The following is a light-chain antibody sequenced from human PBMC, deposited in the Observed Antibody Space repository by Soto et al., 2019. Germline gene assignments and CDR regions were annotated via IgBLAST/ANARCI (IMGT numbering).Light chain of an antibody. V-gene: IGKV3-20*01. CDR3: QQYVTSSPRT. CDR2: GIS. J-gene: IGKJ1*01. CDR1: PTISSSY. Sequence: EILLTQFPGALSLYPGERATLSCRASPTISSSYLAWYQQKPGQAAGLLMYGISRRATGIPDRFSGSGSGTDFTLTITRLEPEDFAVYYCQQYVTSSPRTFGQGTKVDIK.